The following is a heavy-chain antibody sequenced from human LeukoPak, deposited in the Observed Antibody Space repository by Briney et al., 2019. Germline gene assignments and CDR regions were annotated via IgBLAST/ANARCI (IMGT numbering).Heavy chain of an antibody. V-gene: IGHV3-23*01. CDR3: ARDSAMIVVVLARYYYYGMDV. Sequence: HPGGSLRLSCAASGFTFSSYAMSWVRQAPGKGLEWVSAISGSGGSTYYADSVKGRFTISRDNAKNSLYLQMNSLRAEDTAVYYCARDSAMIVVVLARYYYYGMDVWGQGTTVTVSS. CDR2: ISGSGGST. D-gene: IGHD3-22*01. CDR1: GFTFSSYA. J-gene: IGHJ6*02.